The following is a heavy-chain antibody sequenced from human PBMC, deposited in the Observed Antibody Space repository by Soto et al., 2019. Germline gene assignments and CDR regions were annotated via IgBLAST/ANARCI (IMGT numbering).Heavy chain of an antibody. V-gene: IGHV1-18*01. D-gene: IGHD3-22*01. CDR1: GYTLTSYG. Sequence: ASVKVSCKASGYTLTSYGISWVRQAPGQGLEWMGWISAYNGNTNYAQKLQGRVTMTTDTSTSTAYMELRSLRSDDTAVYYCARLLRYYDSSGYRADAFDIWGQGTMVTVSS. CDR3: ARLLRYYDSSGYRADAFDI. CDR2: ISAYNGNT. J-gene: IGHJ3*02.